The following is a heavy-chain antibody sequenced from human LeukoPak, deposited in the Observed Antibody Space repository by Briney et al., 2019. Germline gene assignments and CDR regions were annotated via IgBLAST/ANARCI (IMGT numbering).Heavy chain of an antibody. Sequence: GGSLRLSCAASGFTFSSYGMHWVRQAPGKGLEWVAFIRYDGSNKYYADSVKGRFTISRDNSKNTLYLQMNSLKTEDTAVYYCTTEIHDYGVYDAFDIWGQGTMVTVSS. CDR3: TTEIHDYGVYDAFDI. D-gene: IGHD4-17*01. J-gene: IGHJ3*02. CDR2: IRYDGSNK. CDR1: GFTFSSYG. V-gene: IGHV3-30*02.